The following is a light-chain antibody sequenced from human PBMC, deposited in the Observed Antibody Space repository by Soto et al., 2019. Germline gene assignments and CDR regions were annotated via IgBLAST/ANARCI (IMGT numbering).Light chain of an antibody. J-gene: IGKJ1*01. CDR3: LQDLSYPRT. CDR2: AAS. V-gene: IGKV1-6*01. CDR1: QDIRSY. Sequence: AIQMTQSPSSLSASVGDRVTITCRASQDIRSYLGWYQQKPGKAPKLLIFAASNLHSGVPSRFSGSGSGTDFTLTISSLHPEDFATYYCLQDLSYPRTFAQGTKVDIK.